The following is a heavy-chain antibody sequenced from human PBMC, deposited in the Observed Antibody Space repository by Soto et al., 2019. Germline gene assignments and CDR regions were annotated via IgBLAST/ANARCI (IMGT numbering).Heavy chain of an antibody. Sequence: SVKVSCKASGGTFSSYAISWVRQAPGQGLEWMGGIIPIFGTANYAQKFQGRVTITADESTSTAYMELSSLRSEDTAVYYCAFDIVVLKGPTEGGVNLGYWGQGTLVTVYS. V-gene: IGHV1-69*13. CDR3: AFDIVVLKGPTEGGVNLGY. CDR1: GGTFSSYA. CDR2: IIPIFGTA. J-gene: IGHJ4*02. D-gene: IGHD2-2*01.